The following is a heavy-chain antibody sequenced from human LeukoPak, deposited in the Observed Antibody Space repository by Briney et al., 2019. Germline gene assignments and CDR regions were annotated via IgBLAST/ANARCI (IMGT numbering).Heavy chain of an antibody. D-gene: IGHD2-2*01. CDR2: INHSGST. V-gene: IGHV4-34*01. CDR1: GGSFSGYY. J-gene: IGHJ6*02. Sequence: SETLSLTCAVYGGSFSGYYWSWIRQPPGKGLEWIGEINHSGSTNYNPSLKSRVTISVDTSKNQFSLKLSSVTAADTAVYYCARGGRCSSTSCYAIRGYYYYYYGMDVWGQGTTVTVSS. CDR3: ARGGRCSSTSCYAIRGYYYYYYGMDV.